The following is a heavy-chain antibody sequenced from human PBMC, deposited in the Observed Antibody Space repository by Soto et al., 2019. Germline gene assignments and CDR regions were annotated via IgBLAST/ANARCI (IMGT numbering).Heavy chain of an antibody. D-gene: IGHD2-15*01. V-gene: IGHV1-69*13. CDR1: GGTFSSYA. Sequence: ASVKVSCKASGGTFSSYAISWVRQAPGQGLEWMGGIIPIFGTANYAQKFQGRVTITADESTSTAYMELSSLRSEDTAVYYCARPRVAATQVNYYGMDVWGQGTTVTVSS. CDR3: ARPRVAATQVNYYGMDV. J-gene: IGHJ6*02. CDR2: IIPIFGTA.